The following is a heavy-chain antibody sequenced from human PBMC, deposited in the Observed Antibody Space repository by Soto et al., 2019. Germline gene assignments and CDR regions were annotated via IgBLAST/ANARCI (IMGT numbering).Heavy chain of an antibody. CDR2: ITGSGGGT. Sequence: PGGSLRLSCAASGFTFSSYAMSWVRQAPGKRLEWVSAITGSGGGTYYADSVKGRFTISRDNSKNTLYLQMNSLRAEDTAVYYCAKYIAVSRAPFDYWGQGALVTVSS. D-gene: IGHD6-19*01. CDR1: GFTFSSYA. J-gene: IGHJ4*02. V-gene: IGHV3-23*01. CDR3: AKYIAVSRAPFDY.